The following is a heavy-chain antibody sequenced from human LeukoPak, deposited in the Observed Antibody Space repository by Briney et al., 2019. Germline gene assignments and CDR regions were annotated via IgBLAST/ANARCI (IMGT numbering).Heavy chain of an antibody. D-gene: IGHD3-3*01. Sequence: PGGSLRLSCAASGFTFSIYAMNWVRQAPGKGLEWVSGISANGGETHYADSVKGRFTISRDNSKNTLYLQINNPRVEDTAVYYCAKRYYDFPLDYWGQGTLVTVSS. CDR2: ISANGGET. CDR1: GFTFSIYA. J-gene: IGHJ4*02. CDR3: AKRYYDFPLDY. V-gene: IGHV3-23*01.